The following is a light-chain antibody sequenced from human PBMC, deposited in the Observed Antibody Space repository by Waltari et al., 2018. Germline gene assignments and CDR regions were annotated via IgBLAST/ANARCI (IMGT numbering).Light chain of an antibody. J-gene: IGKJ2*01. V-gene: IGKV3-20*01. CDR1: QRISTTY. Sequence: EIVLTQSPGTLSLSQGESATPSCRASQRISTTYLAWYQQKPGHTPRLLIYDASSRATGIPDRFRGSGSGTDFTLTVSRVEPEDFAVYYCQQYGHSPPYTFGQGTKLEIK. CDR3: QQYGHSPPYT. CDR2: DAS.